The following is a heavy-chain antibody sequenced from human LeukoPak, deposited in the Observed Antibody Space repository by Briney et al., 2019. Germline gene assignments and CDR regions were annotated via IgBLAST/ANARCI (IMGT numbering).Heavy chain of an antibody. CDR2: INHSGST. V-gene: IGHV4-34*01. D-gene: IGHD3-10*01. CDR1: GGSFSGYY. J-gene: IGHJ4*02. Sequence: KASETLSLTCAVYGGSFSGYYWSWIRQPPGKGLEWIGEINHSGSTNYNPSLKSRVTISVDTSKNQFSLKLSSVTAADTAVYYCARDSRYAGSVFDYWGQGTLVTVSS. CDR3: ARDSRYAGSVFDY.